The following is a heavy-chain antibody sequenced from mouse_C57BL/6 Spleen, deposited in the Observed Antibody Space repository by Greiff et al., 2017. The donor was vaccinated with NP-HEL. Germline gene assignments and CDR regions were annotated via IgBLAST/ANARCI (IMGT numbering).Heavy chain of an antibody. J-gene: IGHJ3*01. Sequence: QVQLQQPGAELVKPGASVKLSCKASGYTFTSYWMQWVKQRPGQGLEWIGEIDPSDSYTNYNQKFKGKATLTVETSSSTAYMQLSSLTSEDSAVYYCARSYYYGSSYGAYWGQGTLVTVSA. CDR3: ARSYYYGSSYGAY. V-gene: IGHV1-50*01. CDR2: IDPSDSYT. D-gene: IGHD1-1*01. CDR1: GYTFTSYW.